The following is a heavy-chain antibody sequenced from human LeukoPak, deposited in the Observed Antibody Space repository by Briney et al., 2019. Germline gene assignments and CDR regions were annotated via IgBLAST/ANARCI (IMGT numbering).Heavy chain of an antibody. Sequence: SVKVSCKASGGTFSSYAISWVRQAPGQGLEWMGGIIPIFGTANYAQKFQGRVTITADESTSTAYMELSGLRSEDTAVYYCARVLSQPAYYFDYWGQGTLVTVSS. J-gene: IGHJ4*02. CDR3: ARVLSQPAYYFDY. CDR2: IIPIFGTA. D-gene: IGHD2-2*01. V-gene: IGHV1-69*13. CDR1: GGTFSSYA.